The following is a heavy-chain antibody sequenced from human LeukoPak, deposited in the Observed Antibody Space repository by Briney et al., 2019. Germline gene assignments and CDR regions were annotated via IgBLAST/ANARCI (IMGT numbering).Heavy chain of an antibody. Sequence: ASVKVSCKASGYTFTNYGITWVRQAPGQGLEWMGWITPYHGNRNYAQKFQGRVTMTADTSTSTVYMELRSQKSDDTAVYYCATGGGWQPTDYGDNVYWGQGTLSPSPQ. CDR1: GYTFTNYG. CDR3: ATGGGWQPTDYGDNVY. CDR2: ITPYHGNR. V-gene: IGHV1-18*01. J-gene: IGHJ4*02. D-gene: IGHD4-17*01.